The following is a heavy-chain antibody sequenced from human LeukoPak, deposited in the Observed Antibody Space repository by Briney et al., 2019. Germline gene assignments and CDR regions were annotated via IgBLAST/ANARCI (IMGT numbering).Heavy chain of an antibody. CDR3: ARPQDHGGNVENFDI. J-gene: IGHJ3*02. CDR1: GYTFTGYY. V-gene: IGHV1-2*02. Sequence: ASVKVSCKASGYTFTGYYLHWVRQAPGQGLDWMGWINPNSGGTTYAQNFKGRVTMTWDTSISTAYMELSRLRSDDTAVYYCARPQDHGGNVENFDIWGQGTMVTISS. D-gene: IGHD4-23*01. CDR2: INPNSGGT.